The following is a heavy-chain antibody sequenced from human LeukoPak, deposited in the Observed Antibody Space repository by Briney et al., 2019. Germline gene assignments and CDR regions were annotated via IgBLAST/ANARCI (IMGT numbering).Heavy chain of an antibody. D-gene: IGHD1-26*01. V-gene: IGHV4-39*01. CDR3: ARLSWELLVAY. Sequence: SETLSLTCTVSGGSISSSSYYWGWIRQPPGKGLEWIGSIYYSGSTYYNPSLKSRVTISVDTSKNQFSLKLSSVTAADTAVYYCARLSWELLVAYWGQGTLVTVSS. CDR2: IYYSGST. CDR1: GGSISSSSYY. J-gene: IGHJ4*02.